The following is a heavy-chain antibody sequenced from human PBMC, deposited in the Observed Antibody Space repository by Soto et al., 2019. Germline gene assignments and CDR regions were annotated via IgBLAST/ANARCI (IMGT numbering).Heavy chain of an antibody. CDR1: GYSIGSASY. Sequence: SETLSLTCAVSGYSIGSASYWGWIRQSPGKGLEWIGNIYHSGTTYYNPSLESRVTISVDTSNNHFSLKLNSVSAADTAVYYCERAFYGGYAAYYYGMDVWGQGTTVTVSS. J-gene: IGHJ6*02. CDR2: IYHSGTT. V-gene: IGHV4-38-2*01. CDR3: ERAFYGGYAAYYYGMDV. D-gene: IGHD4-17*01.